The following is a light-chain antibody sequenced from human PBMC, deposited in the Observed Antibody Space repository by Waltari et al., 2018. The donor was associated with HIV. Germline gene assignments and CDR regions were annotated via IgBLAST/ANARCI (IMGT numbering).Light chain of an antibody. Sequence: SALTPPPSVSGAPGPEVTLSFPANRSNSGVASFVPVYPHLPRTAPKLLVYSDINRPSGVPDRFSGSKSGTSASLVITGLQAEDEADYYCQSYDSSLRASVFGGGTKLTVL. J-gene: IGLJ2*01. CDR2: SDI. V-gene: IGLV1-40*01. CDR3: QSYDSSLRASV. CDR1: RSNSGVASF.